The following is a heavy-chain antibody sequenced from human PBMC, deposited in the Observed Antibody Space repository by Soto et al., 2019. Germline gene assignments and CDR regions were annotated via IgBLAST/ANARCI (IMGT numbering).Heavy chain of an antibody. D-gene: IGHD2-15*01. CDR3: AKIKGEDIVVVVANNWFDP. V-gene: IGHV3-23*01. CDR1: GFTFSSYA. J-gene: IGHJ5*02. Sequence: GSLRLSCAASGFTFSSYAMSWVRQAPGKGLEWVSAISGSGGSTYYADSVKGRFTISRDNSKNTLYLQMNSLRAKDTAVYYCAKIKGEDIVVVVANNWFDPWGQGTLVTVSS. CDR2: ISGSGGST.